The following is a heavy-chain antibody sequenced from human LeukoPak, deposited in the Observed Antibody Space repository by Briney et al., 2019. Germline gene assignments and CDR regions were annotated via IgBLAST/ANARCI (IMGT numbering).Heavy chain of an antibody. CDR3: ATRAASGTSRDF. J-gene: IGHJ4*02. D-gene: IGHD6-13*01. CDR1: GYTFTAYY. V-gene: IGHV1-2*02. Sequence: ASLKVSCKASGYTFTAYYLHWVRQAPGQGLEWMGWINPNSGGTNYAQKFQGRVTMTRDTSISTAYMELSRLTSDDTAVYYCATRAASGTSRDFWGQGTLVTVSS. CDR2: INPNSGGT.